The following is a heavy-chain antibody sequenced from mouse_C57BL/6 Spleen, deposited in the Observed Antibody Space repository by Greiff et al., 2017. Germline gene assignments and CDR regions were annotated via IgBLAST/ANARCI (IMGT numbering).Heavy chain of an antibody. CDR3: ARRDYDYERGYAMDY. V-gene: IGHV1-81*01. CDR2: IYPRSGNT. D-gene: IGHD2-4*01. Sequence: QVQLKESGAELARPGASVKLSCKASGYTFTSYGISWVKQRTGQGLEWIGEIYPRSGNTYYNEKFKGKATLTADKSSSTAYMELRSLTSEDSAVYFCARRDYDYERGYAMDYWGQGTSVTVSS. CDR1: GYTFTSYG. J-gene: IGHJ4*01.